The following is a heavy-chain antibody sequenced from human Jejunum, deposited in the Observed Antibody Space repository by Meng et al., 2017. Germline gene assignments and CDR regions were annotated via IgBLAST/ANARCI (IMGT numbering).Heavy chain of an antibody. V-gene: IGHV3-7*01. J-gene: IGHJ4*02. D-gene: IGHD5-18*01. CDR1: GVAFSSYW. CDR2: INPDGSEK. Sequence: GESLKISCAASGVAFSSYWMSWVRQTPGKGLEWVANINPDGSEKYYVDSLKGRFTISRDNAKNSLYLQLNSLRVEDTAVYYCTRTYGYGHIYWGQGTLVTVSS. CDR3: TRTYGYGHIY.